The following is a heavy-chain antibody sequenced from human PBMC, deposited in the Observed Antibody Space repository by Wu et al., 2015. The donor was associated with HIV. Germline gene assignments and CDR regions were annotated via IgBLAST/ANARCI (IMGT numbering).Heavy chain of an antibody. V-gene: IGHV1-2*02. CDR3: ARSDFGSGTLASH. D-gene: IGHD3-10*01. CDR1: EYTFTAYY. Sequence: QVYLAQSGAEVKKPGASVKVSCRASEYTFTAYYLHWIRQAPGQRFEWMGYIVPQSGATLYPQKFRDRVSLTRDTAISTAFMDLSGLTSDDTAIYYCARSDFGSGTLASHWGQGTLVTVSA. J-gene: IGHJ4*02. CDR2: IVPQSGAT.